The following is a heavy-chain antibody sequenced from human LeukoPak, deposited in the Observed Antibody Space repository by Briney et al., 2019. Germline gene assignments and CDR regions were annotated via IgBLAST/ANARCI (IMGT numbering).Heavy chain of an antibody. CDR3: ATNKDWAEAD. Sequence: SETLSLTCSVSDGSIRTYYWSWIRQSPGQGLEWIGNIYYRGDINYNPSLKSRVIISIDTSKNQFSLKVTSLTAADTAVYYCATNKDWAEADWGQGTLVIASS. CDR1: DGSIRTYY. J-gene: IGHJ4*02. D-gene: IGHD3/OR15-3a*01. CDR2: IYYRGDI. V-gene: IGHV4-59*03.